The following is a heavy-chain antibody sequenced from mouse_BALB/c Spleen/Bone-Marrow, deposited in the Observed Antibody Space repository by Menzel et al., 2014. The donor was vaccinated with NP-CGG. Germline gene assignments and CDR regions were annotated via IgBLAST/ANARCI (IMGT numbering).Heavy chain of an antibody. V-gene: IGHV5-6-3*01. CDR1: GFTFSSYG. Sequence: VQLKESGGGLVQPGGFLKLSCAASGFTFSSYGMSWVRQTPDKRLELVATINSNGGSTYYPDSVKGRFTISRDTAKSTLYLQMSSLKSEETAMYYCVRGNYGNYVDYFDFWGQGTTLTVSS. J-gene: IGHJ2*01. D-gene: IGHD2-1*01. CDR2: INSNGGST. CDR3: VRGNYGNYVDYFDF.